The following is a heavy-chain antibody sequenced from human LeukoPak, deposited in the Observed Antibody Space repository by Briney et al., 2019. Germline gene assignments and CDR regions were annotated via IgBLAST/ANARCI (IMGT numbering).Heavy chain of an antibody. Sequence: QAGGSLRLSCVASGFTFRSYGMYWVRQAPGKGLEWVTFLRYDGSNTYYADSVKGRFTISRDNSKNTLYLHMNSLREEDTAVYYCAKASYYDILTGSDYWGQGTLVTVSS. CDR3: AKASYYDILTGSDY. CDR2: LRYDGSNT. J-gene: IGHJ4*02. V-gene: IGHV3-30*02. D-gene: IGHD3-9*01. CDR1: GFTFRSYG.